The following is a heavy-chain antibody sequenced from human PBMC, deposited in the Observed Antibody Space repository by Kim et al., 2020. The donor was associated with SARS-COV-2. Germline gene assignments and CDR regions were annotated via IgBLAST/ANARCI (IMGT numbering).Heavy chain of an antibody. D-gene: IGHD3-3*01. J-gene: IGHJ6*02. Sequence: SETLSLICTVSGGSISSYYWSWIRQPPGKGLEWIGYIYYSGSTNYNPSLKSRVTISVDTSKNQFSLKLSSVTAADTAVYYCARAPSITIFGVLAFLDVWGLGFTVTVSS. CDR2: IYYSGST. CDR3: ARAPSITIFGVLAFLDV. V-gene: IGHV4-59*01. CDR1: GGSISSYY.